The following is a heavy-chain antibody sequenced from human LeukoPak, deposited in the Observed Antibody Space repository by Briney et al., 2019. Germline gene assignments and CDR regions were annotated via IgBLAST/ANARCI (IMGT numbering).Heavy chain of an antibody. CDR1: GFTFSSYA. J-gene: IGHJ4*02. V-gene: IGHV3-30-3*01. CDR3: ARDDYFDY. CDR2: ISYDGSNK. Sequence: GGSLRLSCAASGFTFSSYAMHWVRKAPGKGLEWVAVISYDGSNKYYADSVKGRFTISRDNSKNTLYLQMNSLRAEDTAVYYCARDDYFDYWGQGTLVTVSS.